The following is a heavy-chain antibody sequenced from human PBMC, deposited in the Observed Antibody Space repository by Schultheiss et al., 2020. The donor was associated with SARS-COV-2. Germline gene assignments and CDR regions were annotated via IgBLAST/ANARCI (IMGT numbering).Heavy chain of an antibody. V-gene: IGHV1-2*02. Sequence: ASVKVSCKASGYTFTGYYMHWVRQAPGQGLEWMGWISAYNGNTNYAQKFQGRVTMTRDTSISTAYMELSRLRSDDTAVYYCARAPRELGIDYWGQGTLVTVSS. J-gene: IGHJ4*02. CDR3: ARAPRELGIDY. CDR2: ISAYNGNT. D-gene: IGHD7-27*01. CDR1: GYTFTGYY.